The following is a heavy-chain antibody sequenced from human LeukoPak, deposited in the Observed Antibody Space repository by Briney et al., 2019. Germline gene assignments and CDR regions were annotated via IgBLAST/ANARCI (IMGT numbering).Heavy chain of an antibody. D-gene: IGHD6-13*01. V-gene: IGHV3-11*04. CDR1: GFTFSDYY. CDR3: ATHSSSWYYYYYMDV. J-gene: IGHJ6*03. CDR2: ISSSGSTI. Sequence: TGGSLRLSCAASGFTFSDYYMSWIRQAPGKGLEWVSYISSSGSTIYYADSVKGRFTISRDNAKNSLYLQMNSLRAEDTAVYYCATHSSSWYYYYYMDVWGKGTTVTVSS.